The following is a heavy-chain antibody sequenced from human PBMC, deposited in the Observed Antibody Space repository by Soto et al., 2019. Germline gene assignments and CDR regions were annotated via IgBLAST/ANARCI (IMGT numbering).Heavy chain of an antibody. CDR1: GGSISSYY. CDR2: IYYSGST. J-gene: IGHJ4*02. CDR3: AREDLTGLDY. Sequence: SETLSLTCTVSGGSISSYYWSWIRQPPGKGLEWIGYIYYSGSTNYNPSLKSRVTISVDTSKNQFSLKLSSVTAADTAVYYCAREDLTGLDYWGQGTLVTVSS. V-gene: IGHV4-59*01. D-gene: IGHD1-20*01.